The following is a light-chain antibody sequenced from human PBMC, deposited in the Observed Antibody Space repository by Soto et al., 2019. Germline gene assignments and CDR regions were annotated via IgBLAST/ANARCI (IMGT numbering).Light chain of an antibody. Sequence: QSVLTQPPSVSAAPGQKVTISCFGNGSNIGSNHVSWYQQFPEAAPKLLIYGSDKRSSGIPDRFSGSKSGTSATLAITGFQTGDEADYYCGTWDTSLGARGLFGAGTKVTVL. CDR3: GTWDTSLGARGL. V-gene: IGLV1-51*01. CDR2: GSD. J-gene: IGLJ1*01. CDR1: GSNIGSNH.